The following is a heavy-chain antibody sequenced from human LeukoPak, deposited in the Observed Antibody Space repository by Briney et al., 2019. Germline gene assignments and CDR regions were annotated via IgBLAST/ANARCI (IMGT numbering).Heavy chain of an antibody. V-gene: IGHV3-74*01. J-gene: IGHJ4*02. Sequence: PGGSLRLSCAASGFTFTSYWMHWVRQAPGKGLVCVSRINGDGSSTSYADSVKGRFTISRDNAKNTLYLQMNSLRAEDTAVYYCATVEFDYWGQGTLVTVSS. CDR1: GFTFTSYW. CDR3: ATVEFDY. CDR2: INGDGSST.